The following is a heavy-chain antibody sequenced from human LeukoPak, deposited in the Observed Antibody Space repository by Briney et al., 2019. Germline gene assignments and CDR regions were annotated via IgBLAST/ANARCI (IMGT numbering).Heavy chain of an antibody. CDR2: INHSGST. Sequence: SETLSLTCAVYGGSFSGYYWSWIRQPPGKGLEWIGEINHSGSTNYNPSLKSRVTISVDTYKNQFSLKLSSVTAADTAVYYCARGILPGDFDYWGQGTLVTVSS. V-gene: IGHV4-34*01. CDR3: ARGILPGDFDY. CDR1: GGSFSGYY. D-gene: IGHD3-9*01. J-gene: IGHJ4*02.